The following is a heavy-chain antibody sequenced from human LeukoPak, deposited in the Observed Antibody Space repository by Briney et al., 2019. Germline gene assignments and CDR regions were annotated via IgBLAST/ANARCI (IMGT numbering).Heavy chain of an antibody. V-gene: IGHV3-21*01. CDR3: AELGITMIGGV. CDR2: ISSTSCYI. J-gene: IGHJ6*04. Sequence: GGSLRLSCAASGFTFSSYAMNWVRQAPGKGLEWVSSISSTSCYIYYADSVKGRFTISRDNAKNSLYLQMNSLRAEDTAVYYCAELGITMIGGVWGKGTTVTISS. D-gene: IGHD3-10*02. CDR1: GFTFSSYA.